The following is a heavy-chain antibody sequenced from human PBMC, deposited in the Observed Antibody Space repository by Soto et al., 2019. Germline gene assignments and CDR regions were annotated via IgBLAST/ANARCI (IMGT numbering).Heavy chain of an antibody. CDR2: IIPIFGTA. CDR1: GGTFSSYA. Sequence: QVQLVQSGAEVKKPGSSVKVSCKASGGTFSSYAISWVRQAPGQGLEWMGGIIPIFGTANYAQKFQGRVPIPADKSTSTAYMELRSLRSEDTAVYYCARDRGAGTTRNYYCGMDVWGQGTTVTVSS. D-gene: IGHD1-1*01. V-gene: IGHV1-69*06. J-gene: IGHJ6*02. CDR3: ARDRGAGTTRNYYCGMDV.